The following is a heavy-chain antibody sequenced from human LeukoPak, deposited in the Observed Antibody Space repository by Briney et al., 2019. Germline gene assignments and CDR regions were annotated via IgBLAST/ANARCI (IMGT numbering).Heavy chain of an antibody. CDR3: ARNEYYYDSSGLDY. D-gene: IGHD3-22*01. CDR2: IIPIFGIA. V-gene: IGHV1-69*04. Sequence: ASVKVSCKASGDTFSSYAISWVRQAPGQGLEWMGRIIPIFGIANYAQKFQGRVTITADKSTSTAYMELSSLRSEDTAVYYCARNEYYYDSSGLDYWGQGTLVTVSS. CDR1: GDTFSSYA. J-gene: IGHJ4*02.